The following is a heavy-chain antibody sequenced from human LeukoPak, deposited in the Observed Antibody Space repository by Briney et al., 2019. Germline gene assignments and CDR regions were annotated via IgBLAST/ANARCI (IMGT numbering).Heavy chain of an antibody. CDR3: TRGRATVTTHWLDP. CDR1: GYTLTNYD. CDR2: MNPNSGNT. V-gene: IGHV1-8*03. J-gene: IGHJ5*02. D-gene: IGHD4-17*01. Sequence: ASVKVSCKASGYTLTNYDINWVRQATGQGLEWMGWMNPNSGNTAYAQKFQGRVTITTSTSISTAYMELSSLRTDDTAVYYCTRGRATVTTHWLDPWGQGTLVTVSS.